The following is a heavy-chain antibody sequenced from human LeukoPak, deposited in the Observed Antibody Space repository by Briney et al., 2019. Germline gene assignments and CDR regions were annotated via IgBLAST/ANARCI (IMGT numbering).Heavy chain of an antibody. D-gene: IGHD5-18*01. Sequence: GGSLRLSCAASGFTFSSNYMSWVRQAPGKGLEGVSVIYSGGSTYYSDSVKGRFTISRDNSKNTLYLQMNSLRAEDTAVYYCARSMVNYYYYYMDVWGKGTTVTVSS. CDR2: IYSGGST. CDR1: GFTFSSNY. V-gene: IGHV3-53*01. J-gene: IGHJ6*03. CDR3: ARSMVNYYYYYMDV.